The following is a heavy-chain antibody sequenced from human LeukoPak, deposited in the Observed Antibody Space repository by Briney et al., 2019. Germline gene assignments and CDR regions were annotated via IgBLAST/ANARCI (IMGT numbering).Heavy chain of an antibody. CDR3: AKAGVIDPFDP. J-gene: IGHJ5*02. D-gene: IGHD2-21*01. CDR1: GFTFSSYA. Sequence: GGSLRLSGAAPGFTFSSYAMSWVLQAPGKGLEWVSAISGSGGSTYYADSVKGRFTISRDNSKNTLYLQMNSLRAEDTAVYYCAKAGVIDPFDPWGQGTLVTVSS. CDR2: ISGSGGST. V-gene: IGHV3-23*01.